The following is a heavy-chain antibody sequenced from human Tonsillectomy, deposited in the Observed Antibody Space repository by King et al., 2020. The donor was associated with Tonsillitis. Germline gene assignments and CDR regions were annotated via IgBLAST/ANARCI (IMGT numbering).Heavy chain of an antibody. CDR3: ASSGYYDSSGYYGY. D-gene: IGHD3-22*01. J-gene: IGHJ4*02. CDR2: ISAYNGNT. Sequence: QLVQSGAEVKKPGASVKVSCKASGYTFTSYGISWVRQAPGQGLEWMGWISAYNGNTNYAQKLQGRVTMTTDTSTSTDYMELRSLRSDDTAVYYCASSGYYDSSGYYGYWGQGTLVTVSS. CDR1: GYTFTSYG. V-gene: IGHV1-18*01.